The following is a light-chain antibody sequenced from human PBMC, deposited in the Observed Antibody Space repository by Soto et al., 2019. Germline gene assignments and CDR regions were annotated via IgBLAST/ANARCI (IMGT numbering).Light chain of an antibody. J-gene: IGKJ2*01. CDR3: QQYGSSPET. V-gene: IGKV3-20*01. CDR1: QNVGTS. CDR2: GAS. Sequence: TQSPATLSVSPGEGASLSCRASQNVGTSLAWYQQKSGQAPRLLIYGASTRAAGVPARFSGSASGTDFTLTISRLEPEDFAVYYCQQYGSSPETFGQGTKLEIK.